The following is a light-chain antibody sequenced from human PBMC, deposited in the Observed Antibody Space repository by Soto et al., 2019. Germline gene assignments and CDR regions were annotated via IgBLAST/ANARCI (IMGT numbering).Light chain of an antibody. CDR1: SSDVDAYNF. V-gene: IGLV2-23*02. CDR3: CSYAGSYV. Sequence: QSVLTQPASVSGSPGQSIAISCTGTSSDVDAYNFVSWYQHHPGKAPKLMIFDVSNRPSGVSNRFSGSKSGNTASLTISGLQAEDEADYYCCSYAGSYVFGTGTKVTVL. J-gene: IGLJ1*01. CDR2: DVS.